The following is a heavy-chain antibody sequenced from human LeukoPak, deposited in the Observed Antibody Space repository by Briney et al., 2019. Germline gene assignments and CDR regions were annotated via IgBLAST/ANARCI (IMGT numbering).Heavy chain of an antibody. CDR3: ARDHNCGGDCYPGAYFDY. D-gene: IGHD2-21*01. J-gene: IGHJ4*02. Sequence: PGGSLRLSCAASGFTFSSYWMSWVRQAPGKGLEWVANIKQDGSEKYYVDSVKGRFTISRDNAKNSLYLQMNSLRAEDTAVYYCARDHNCGGDCYPGAYFDYWGQGTLVTVSS. CDR2: IKQDGSEK. CDR1: GFTFSSYW. V-gene: IGHV3-7*01.